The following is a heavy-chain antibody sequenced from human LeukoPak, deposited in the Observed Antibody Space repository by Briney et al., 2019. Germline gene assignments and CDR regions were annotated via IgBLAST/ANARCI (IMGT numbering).Heavy chain of an antibody. CDR2: INSDGTST. Sequence: GGSLRLSCAASGFIFSSYWMHWVRQDPGKGLVWVSRINSDGTSTSYADSVKGRFTISRDNAKNTLFLQMNSLRAEDTAVYYCARGRGLAAVGSDYWGQGTLVTVSS. CDR1: GFIFSSYW. CDR3: ARGRGLAAVGSDY. V-gene: IGHV3-74*01. J-gene: IGHJ4*02. D-gene: IGHD6-13*01.